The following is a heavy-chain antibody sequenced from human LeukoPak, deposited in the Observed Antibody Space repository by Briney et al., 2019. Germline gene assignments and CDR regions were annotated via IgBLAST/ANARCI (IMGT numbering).Heavy chain of an antibody. CDR3: TTDSGDDSSGYYPTLYDY. J-gene: IGHJ4*02. V-gene: IGHV3-74*01. Sequence: GGSLRLSCAASGFTFSSYWMHWVRQAPGKGLLWVSRINSDGSSTNYADSVKGRFTISRDNAKNTLYLQMNSLRAEDTAVYYCTTDSGDDSSGYYPTLYDYWGQGTLVTVSS. CDR2: INSDGSST. D-gene: IGHD3-22*01. CDR1: GFTFSSYW.